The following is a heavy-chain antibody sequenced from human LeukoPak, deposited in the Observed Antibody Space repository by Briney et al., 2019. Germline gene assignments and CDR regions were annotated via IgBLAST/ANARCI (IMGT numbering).Heavy chain of an antibody. CDR2: IYHSGST. Sequence: SETLSLTCAVSGCSISSGGYSWSWIRQPPGKGLEWIGYIYHSGSTYYNPSLKSRVTISVDRSKNQFSLKLSSVTAADTAVYYCARVDNNGGNTLYFDYWGQGTLVTVSS. J-gene: IGHJ4*02. D-gene: IGHD4-23*01. CDR1: GCSISSGGYS. CDR3: ARVDNNGGNTLYFDY. V-gene: IGHV4-30-2*01.